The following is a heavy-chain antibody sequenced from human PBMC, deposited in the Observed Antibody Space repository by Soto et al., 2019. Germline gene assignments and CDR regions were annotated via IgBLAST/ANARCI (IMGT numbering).Heavy chain of an antibody. D-gene: IGHD3-16*01. Sequence: QVQLQESGPGLVSPSQTLSLTCTVSGASISVGGYYWSWIRQHPGKGLEWIGYIYYSGHTYYNPSLKRRVTISVDTSKNQFSLKLTSVTAADAAVYYCAGGIRSWGPGTRVTVSS. J-gene: IGHJ6*02. V-gene: IGHV4-31*03. CDR3: AGGIRS. CDR1: GASISVGGYY. CDR2: IYYSGHT.